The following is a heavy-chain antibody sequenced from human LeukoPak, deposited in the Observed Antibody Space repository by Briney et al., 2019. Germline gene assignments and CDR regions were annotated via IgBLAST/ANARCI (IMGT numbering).Heavy chain of an antibody. CDR1: GFTFSSYG. CDR3: AKDVFPVYESSGFSAFPGR. J-gene: IGHJ2*01. CDR2: IWYDGSNK. Sequence: GGSLRLSCAASGFTFSSYGMHWVRQAPGKGLEWVAVIWYDGSNKYYAESMKGRVTISRDNSRKTLYLQIHSLRAEDTAIYYCAKDVFPVYESSGFSAFPGRWGRGTPVTVSS. V-gene: IGHV3-33*03. D-gene: IGHD3-22*01.